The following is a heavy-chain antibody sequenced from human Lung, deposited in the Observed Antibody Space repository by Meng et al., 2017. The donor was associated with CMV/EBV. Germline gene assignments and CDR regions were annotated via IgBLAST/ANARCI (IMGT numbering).Heavy chain of an antibody. V-gene: IGHV3-7*01. CDR3: AREQGAMGGNYYYAMDV. Sequence: SXAASGFMFRNYWMTWVRQAPGKGLEWVANIKEDGSEKSYVDSVKGRFTISRDNAENSLSLEMNSLGAEDMAVYYCAREQGAMGGNYYYAMDVWXQGTXVTVAS. CDR1: GFMFRNYW. D-gene: IGHD2-2*01. J-gene: IGHJ6*02. CDR2: IKEDGSEK.